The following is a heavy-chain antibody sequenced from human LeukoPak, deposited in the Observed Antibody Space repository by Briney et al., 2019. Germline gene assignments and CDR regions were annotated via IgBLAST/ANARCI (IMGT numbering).Heavy chain of an antibody. CDR1: GYTFTSYA. D-gene: IGHD3-3*01. J-gene: IGHJ4*02. CDR3: ARDGDSYYDFWSGYYNHSVAESRKDY. V-gene: IGHV1-3*01. Sequence: ASVKVSCKASGYTFTSYAMHWVRQAPGQRLEWMGWINAGNGNTKYSQKFQGRVTTTRDTSASTAYMELSSLRSDDTAVYYCARDGDSYYDFWSGYYNHSVAESRKDYWGQGTLVTVSS. CDR2: INAGNGNT.